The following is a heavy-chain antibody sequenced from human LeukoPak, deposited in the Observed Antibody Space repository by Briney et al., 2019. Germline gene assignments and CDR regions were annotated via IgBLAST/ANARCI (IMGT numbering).Heavy chain of an antibody. Sequence: PSETLSLTCTVSGGSISSYYWSWVRQPAGKGLEWIGRIYTSGSTNYNPSLKSRVTMSVDTSKNQFSLKLTSVTAADTAVYYCARDSSSSGFDYWGQGTLVTVSS. CDR1: GGSISSYY. CDR2: IYTSGST. CDR3: ARDSSSSGFDY. J-gene: IGHJ4*02. V-gene: IGHV4-4*07. D-gene: IGHD6-6*01.